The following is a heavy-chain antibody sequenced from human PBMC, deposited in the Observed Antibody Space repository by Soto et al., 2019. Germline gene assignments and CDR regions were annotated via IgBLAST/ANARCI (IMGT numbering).Heavy chain of an antibody. CDR2: IYYSGST. CDR1: DGSISSYY. J-gene: IGHJ4*02. V-gene: IGHV4-59*01. CDR3: ARVAGYCSSTSCSQIDY. Sequence: PSATLYLSSTVSDGSISSYYWSWIRQPPGKGLEWIGYIYYSGSTNYNPSLKSRVTISVDTSKNQFSLKLSSVTAADTAVYYCARVAGYCSSTSCSQIDYWGQGTLVTVSS. D-gene: IGHD2-2*01.